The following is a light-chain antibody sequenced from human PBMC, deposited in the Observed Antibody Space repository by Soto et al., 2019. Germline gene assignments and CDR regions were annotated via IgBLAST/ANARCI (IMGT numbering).Light chain of an antibody. V-gene: IGKV1-5*03. J-gene: IGKJ1*01. CDR3: QHYNSYSEA. CDR1: QTISSW. CDR2: KAS. Sequence: DIQMTQCPSTLSGSAGDRVTITCRASQTISSWLAWYQQKPGKAPKLLIYKASTLKSGVPSRFIGIGSGTEFTLTISSLQPDDFATYYCQHYNSYSEAFGQGTKVDIK.